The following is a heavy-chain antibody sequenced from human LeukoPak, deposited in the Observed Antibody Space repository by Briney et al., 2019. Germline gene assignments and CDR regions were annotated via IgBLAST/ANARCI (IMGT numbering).Heavy chain of an antibody. D-gene: IGHD3-10*01. CDR1: GCTLTELS. V-gene: IGHV1-24*01. CDR2: FDPEDGET. Sequence: ASVKVSCKVSGCTLTELSLHWVRQAPGKGLEWMGGFDPEDGETIYAQKFQGRVTMTEDTSTDTAYMELSSLRSEDTAVYYCATVHQGSGSYCFDYWGQGTLVTVSS. J-gene: IGHJ4*02. CDR3: ATVHQGSGSYCFDY.